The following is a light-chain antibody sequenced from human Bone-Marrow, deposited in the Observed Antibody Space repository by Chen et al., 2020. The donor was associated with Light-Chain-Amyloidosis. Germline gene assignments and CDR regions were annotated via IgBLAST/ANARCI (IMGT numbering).Light chain of an antibody. CDR3: QQYGTSPVT. J-gene: IGKJ4*01. Sequence: EIVLTQSPGTLSLSPGEGANLSCRASQTISSNYLTWYQQKFGQAPRLLIYGSSSRATGIPDRCTGSGSGTDFTRTINRLEPEDFAMYYCQQYGTSPVTFGGGTKVEIK. CDR2: GSS. V-gene: IGKV3-20*01. CDR1: QTISSNY.